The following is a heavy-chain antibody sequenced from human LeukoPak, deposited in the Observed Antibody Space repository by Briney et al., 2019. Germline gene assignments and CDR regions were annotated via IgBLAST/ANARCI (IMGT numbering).Heavy chain of an antibody. Sequence: GGSLRLSCAASGFTFSSYAMHWVRQAPGKGLEWVAVISYDGSNKYYADSVKGRFTISRDNSKNTLYLQMNSLRAEDTAVYYCARDVSGFSRATTSSYFDYWGQGTLITVSS. CDR3: ARDVSGFSRATTSSYFDY. V-gene: IGHV3-30-3*01. CDR1: GFTFSSYA. CDR2: ISYDGSNK. D-gene: IGHD1-26*01. J-gene: IGHJ4*02.